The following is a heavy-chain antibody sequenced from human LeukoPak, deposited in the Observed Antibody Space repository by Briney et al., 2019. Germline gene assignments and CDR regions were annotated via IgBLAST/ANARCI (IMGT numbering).Heavy chain of an antibody. CDR2: IKSKTDGGTT. V-gene: IGHV3-15*01. D-gene: IGHD5-24*01. Sequence: GGSLRLSCAASGFTFTKAWMSWVRQAPGKGLEWVGRIKSKTDGGTTDYAAPVKGRFTISRDDSKNTLYLQMNSLKTEDTAVYYCTRVWLQITLDYWGQGTLVTVSS. CDR3: TRVWLQITLDY. CDR1: GFTFTKAW. J-gene: IGHJ4*02.